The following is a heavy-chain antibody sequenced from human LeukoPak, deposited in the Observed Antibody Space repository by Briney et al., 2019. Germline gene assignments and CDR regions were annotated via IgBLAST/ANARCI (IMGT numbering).Heavy chain of an antibody. CDR1: GLTVSSNY. V-gene: IGHV3-53*01. D-gene: IGHD6-6*01. J-gene: IGHJ4*02. CDR2: IYSDGNT. CDR3: AGAQGISARW. Sequence: GGSLRLSCAASGLTVSSNYMNWVRQAPGKGLEWVSVIYSDGNTYYADSVKGRFTISRDNSRNTLYLQMNSLRAEDTAVYYCAGAQGISARWWGQETLVTVSS.